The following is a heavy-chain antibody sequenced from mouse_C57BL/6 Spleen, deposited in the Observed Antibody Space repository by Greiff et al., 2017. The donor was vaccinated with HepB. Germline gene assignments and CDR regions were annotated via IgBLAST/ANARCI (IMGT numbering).Heavy chain of an antibody. CDR1: GFNIRDYY. D-gene: IGHD1-1*01. CDR2: IDPEDGET. V-gene: IGHV14-2*01. CDR3: ARSGGYGSSLYAMDY. J-gene: IGHJ4*01. Sequence: EVKLMESGAELVKPGASVKLSCTASGFNIRDYYMHWVKQRTEQGLEWIGRIDPEDGETKYAPKFQGKATITADTSSNTAYLQLSSLTSEDTAVYYCARSGGYGSSLYAMDYWGQGTSVTVSS.